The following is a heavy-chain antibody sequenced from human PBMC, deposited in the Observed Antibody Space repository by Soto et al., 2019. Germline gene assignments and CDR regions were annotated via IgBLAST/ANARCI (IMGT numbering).Heavy chain of an antibody. CDR1: VGSISAYY. CDR2: IYDNGRT. D-gene: IGHD6-19*01. CDR3: ARWYSSGWYGWFDP. Sequence: SETLSLTCTVSVGSISAYYWSWIRQPPGKGLEWIGYIYDNGRTKYNPSLKSRVTISTDTSKNQFSLKLSSVTAADTAIYYCARWYSSGWYGWFDPWGQGTLLTVSS. J-gene: IGHJ5*02. V-gene: IGHV4-59*01.